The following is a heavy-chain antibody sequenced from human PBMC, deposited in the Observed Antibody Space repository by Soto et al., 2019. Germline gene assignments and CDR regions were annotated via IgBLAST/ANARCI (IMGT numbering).Heavy chain of an antibody. CDR3: ATPGGSSGYGMDV. CDR1: GFTFSSYA. Sequence: EVQLLESGGGLVQPGGSLRLSCAASGFTFSSYAMSWVRQAPGKGLEWVSAISGSGGSTYYADSVKGRFTISRDNSKNTLYRQMNSLRAEDTAVYYCATPGGSSGYGMDVWGQGTTVTVSS. D-gene: IGHD1-26*01. CDR2: ISGSGGST. J-gene: IGHJ6*02. V-gene: IGHV3-23*01.